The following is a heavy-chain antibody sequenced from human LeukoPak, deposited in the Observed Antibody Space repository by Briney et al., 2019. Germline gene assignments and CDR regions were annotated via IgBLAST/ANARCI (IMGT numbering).Heavy chain of an antibody. J-gene: IGHJ4*02. CDR3: ARAGRGIVARILGFEY. Sequence: GESLKISCRGSGYSFSSYWIGWVRQMPGKGLEWMGIVYPGDSDTRYSPSFQGQVTISADKSISTAYLQWSSLKASDTAMYYCARAGRGIVARILGFEYWGQGTLVTVSS. V-gene: IGHV5-51*01. CDR1: GYSFSSYW. CDR2: VYPGDSDT. D-gene: IGHD5-12*01.